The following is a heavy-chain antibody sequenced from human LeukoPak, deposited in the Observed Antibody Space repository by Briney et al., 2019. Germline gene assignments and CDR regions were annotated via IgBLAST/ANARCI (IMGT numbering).Heavy chain of an antibody. CDR2: IYYSGRT. V-gene: IGHV4-39*07. J-gene: IGHJ5*02. D-gene: IGHD6-13*01. CDR1: GGSISSSSYY. CDR3: ARGLMYSSSWYSLWALGSSFDP. Sequence: NPSETLSLTCTVSGGSISSSSYYWGWIRQPPGKGLEWIGSIYYSGRTYYNPSLKSRVTISVDTSKNQFSLKLSSVTAADTAVYYCARGLMYSSSWYSLWALGSSFDPWGQGTLVTASS.